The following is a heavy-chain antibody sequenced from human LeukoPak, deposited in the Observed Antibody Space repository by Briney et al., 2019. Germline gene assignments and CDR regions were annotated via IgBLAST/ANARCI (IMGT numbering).Heavy chain of an antibody. D-gene: IGHD1-1*01. CDR3: AKDHGTNWYDKYFQH. CDR2: ISASAGTS. J-gene: IGHJ1*01. Sequence: PGGSQRLSCAASGFTFSSYDMSWVRQAPGKGLEWVSAISASAGTSYYADSVKGRFTISRDSSKNTLYLQMSSLRADDTAVYYCAKDHGTNWYDKYFQHWGHGTLVTVSS. V-gene: IGHV3-23*01. CDR1: GFTFSSYD.